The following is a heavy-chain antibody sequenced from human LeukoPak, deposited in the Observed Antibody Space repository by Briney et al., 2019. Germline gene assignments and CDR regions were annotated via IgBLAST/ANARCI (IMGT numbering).Heavy chain of an antibody. J-gene: IGHJ4*02. D-gene: IGHD3-22*01. CDR1: GYSISSGYY. CDR2: IYHSGST. CDR3: AREDYYDSSGYYLDC. Sequence: SETLSLTCTVSGYSISSGYYWGWIRQPPGKGLEWIGSIYHSGSTYYHPSLKSRVTISVDTSKSPFSLKLSSVTAADTAVYYCAREDYYDSSGYYLDCWGQGTLVTVSS. V-gene: IGHV4-38-2*02.